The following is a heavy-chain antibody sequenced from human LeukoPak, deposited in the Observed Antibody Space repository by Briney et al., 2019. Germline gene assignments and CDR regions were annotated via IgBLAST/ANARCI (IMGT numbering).Heavy chain of an antibody. Sequence: SETLSLTCAVYGGSFSGYYRSWIRQPPGKGLEWIGEINHSGSTNYNPSLKSRVTISVDTSKNQFSLKLSSVTAADTAVYYCARAGSGSAIDYWGQGTLVTVSS. D-gene: IGHD3-10*01. V-gene: IGHV4-34*01. CDR1: GGSFSGYY. J-gene: IGHJ4*02. CDR2: INHSGST. CDR3: ARAGSGSAIDY.